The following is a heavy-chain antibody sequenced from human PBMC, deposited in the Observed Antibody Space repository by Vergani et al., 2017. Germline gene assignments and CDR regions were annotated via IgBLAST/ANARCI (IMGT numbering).Heavy chain of an antibody. J-gene: IGHJ3*02. CDR3: ATGRRYYGSGSYWPHDAFDI. CDR2: INHSGST. D-gene: IGHD3-10*01. Sequence: QVQLQQWGAGLLKPSETLSLTCAVYGGSFSGYYWSWIRQPPGKGLEWIGEINHSGSTNYNPSLKSRVTISVDTSKNQFSLQLSSVTAADTAVYYCATGRRYYGSGSYWPHDAFDIWGQGTMVTVSS. V-gene: IGHV4-34*01. CDR1: GGSFSGYY.